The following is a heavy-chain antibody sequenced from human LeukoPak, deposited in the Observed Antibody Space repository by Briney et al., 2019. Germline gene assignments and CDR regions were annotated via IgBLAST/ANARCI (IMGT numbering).Heavy chain of an antibody. Sequence: SETLSLTCSVSGVSISSYYWSWLRQPAGKGLEWIGRIYIGGSTNYNPSLKSRVTMSVDTSKNQFSLRLSSVTATDTAVYYCARSWLNQPYNWFDPWGQGTLVTVSS. CDR1: GVSISSYY. D-gene: IGHD3-22*01. J-gene: IGHJ5*02. CDR3: ARSWLNQPYNWFDP. CDR2: IYIGGST. V-gene: IGHV4-4*07.